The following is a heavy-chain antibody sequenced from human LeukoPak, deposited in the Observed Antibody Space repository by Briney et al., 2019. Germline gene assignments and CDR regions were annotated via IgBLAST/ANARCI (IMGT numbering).Heavy chain of an antibody. CDR2: IKQDGSEK. CDR3: TRSYDY. CDR1: GFTFSSYW. J-gene: IGHJ4*02. V-gene: IGHV3-7*01. Sequence: GGSLRLSCAVSGFTFSSYWMAWVRQAPGKGLEWVANIKQDGSEKYYVDSVKGRFTISGDNAKNSLYLQMSSLRAEDTAVYYCTRSYDYWGQGTLVTVSS.